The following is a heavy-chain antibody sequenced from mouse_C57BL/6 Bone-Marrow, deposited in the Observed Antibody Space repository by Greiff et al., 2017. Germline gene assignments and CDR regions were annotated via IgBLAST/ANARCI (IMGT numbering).Heavy chain of an antibody. CDR3: ARSLCYGSSGGY. CDR2: IYTRSGNT. J-gene: IGHJ2*01. V-gene: IGHV1-81*01. D-gene: IGHD1-1*01. CDR1: GYNFTSYG. Sequence: QVHVKQSGAELARPGASVKLSCKASGYNFTSYGISWVKQRTGQGLEWIGEIYTRSGNTYYNEKFKGKATLTADKSSSTAYMELRSLTSEDSAVYFCARSLCYGSSGGYWGQGTTLTVSS.